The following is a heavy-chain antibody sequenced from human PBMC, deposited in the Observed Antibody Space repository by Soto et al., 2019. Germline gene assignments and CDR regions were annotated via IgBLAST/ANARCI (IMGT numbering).Heavy chain of an antibody. Sequence: QVQLVQSGGEVKKPGASVTVSCKASGYTFINYHITWVRQAPGQGLEWMAWINTYNGMTDYAQRFQGRGTMTRGTSRSTAYVELSYLGSDDTAVYCCAKAPRGEMATDWGQGPLVTVSS. D-gene: IGHD5-12*01. J-gene: IGHJ4*02. V-gene: IGHV1-18*01. CDR1: GYTFINYH. CDR2: INTYNGMT. CDR3: AKAPRGEMATD.